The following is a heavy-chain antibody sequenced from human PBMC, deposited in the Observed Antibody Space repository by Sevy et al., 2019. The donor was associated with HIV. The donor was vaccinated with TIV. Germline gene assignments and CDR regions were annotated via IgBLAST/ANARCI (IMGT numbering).Heavy chain of an antibody. CDR2: IYYSGST. CDR3: ARATGSYYYDSSGYYYFDY. J-gene: IGHJ4*02. V-gene: IGHV4-59*01. CDR1: GGSISSYY. D-gene: IGHD3-22*01. Sequence: SETLSLTCTVSGGSISSYYWSWIRQPPGKGLEWIGYIYYSGSTNYNPSLKSRVTISVDTSKNQFSLKLSSVTAADTAVYYCARATGSYYYDSSGYYYFDYWGQGTLVTVSS.